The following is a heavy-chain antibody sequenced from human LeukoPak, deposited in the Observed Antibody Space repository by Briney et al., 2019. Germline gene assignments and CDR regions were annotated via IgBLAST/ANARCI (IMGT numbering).Heavy chain of an antibody. D-gene: IGHD5-18*01. CDR2: ISYDGSNK. Sequence: GGSLRLSCAASGFTFSSYAMHWVRQAPSKGLEWVAVISYDGSNKYYADSVKGRFTTSRDNSKNTLYLQMNSLRAEDTAVYYCARGARQLWAPNDYWGQGTLVTVSS. CDR1: GFTFSSYA. CDR3: ARGARQLWAPNDY. J-gene: IGHJ4*02. V-gene: IGHV3-30*04.